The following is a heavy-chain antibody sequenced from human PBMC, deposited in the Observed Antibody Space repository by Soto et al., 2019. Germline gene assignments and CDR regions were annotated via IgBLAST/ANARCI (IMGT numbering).Heavy chain of an antibody. CDR2: IIPIFGTA. CDR3: ATAAGIQLWLPAFDI. Sequence: SVKVSCKASGGTFSSYAISWVRQAPGQGLEWMGGIIPIFGTANYAQKFQGRVTITADESTSTAYMELSSLRSEDTAVYYCATAAGIQLWLPAFDIWGQGTMVTVSS. J-gene: IGHJ3*02. D-gene: IGHD5-18*01. V-gene: IGHV1-69*13. CDR1: GGTFSSYA.